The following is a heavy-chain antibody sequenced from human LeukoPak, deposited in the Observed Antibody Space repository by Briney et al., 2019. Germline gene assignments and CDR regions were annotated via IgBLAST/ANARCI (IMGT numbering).Heavy chain of an antibody. Sequence: PGGSLRLSCAASGFTFSSYAMSWVRQAPGKGLEWASAISGSGVSTYYADSVKGRFTISRDNSKNTLYLQMNSLRAEDTAVYYCAKGPSLTGYYSPALLDYWGQGPLVTVSS. CDR2: ISGSGVST. J-gene: IGHJ4*02. CDR1: GFTFSSYA. V-gene: IGHV3-23*01. CDR3: AKGPSLTGYYSPALLDY. D-gene: IGHD3-9*01.